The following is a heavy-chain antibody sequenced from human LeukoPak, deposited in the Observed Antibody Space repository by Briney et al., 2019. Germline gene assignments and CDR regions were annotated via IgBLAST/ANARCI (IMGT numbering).Heavy chain of an antibody. Sequence: SETLSLTCTVSGGSISIYYWSWIRQPPGKGLEWIGYIYYSGSTNYNTSLKSRVTISVVTSKNQFSLKLSSVTAADTAVYYCARDFAPRAVAGPYYYYGMDVWGQGTTVTVSS. CDR2: IYYSGST. CDR1: GGSISIYY. D-gene: IGHD6-19*01. V-gene: IGHV4-59*01. J-gene: IGHJ6*02. CDR3: ARDFAPRAVAGPYYYYGMDV.